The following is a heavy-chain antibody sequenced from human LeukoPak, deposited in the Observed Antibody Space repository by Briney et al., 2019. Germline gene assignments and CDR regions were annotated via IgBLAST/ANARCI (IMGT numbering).Heavy chain of an antibody. CDR2: ISGSGGST. CDR3: ANDFWSGLPWDNWFDP. CDR1: GFTFSSYA. V-gene: IGHV3-23*01. Sequence: GGSLRLSCAASGFTFSSYAMSWVRQAPGKGLEWVSAISGSGGSTYYADSVKGRFTISRDNSKNTLYLQMNSLRAEDTAVYYCANDFWSGLPWDNWFDPWGQGTLVTVSS. J-gene: IGHJ5*02. D-gene: IGHD3-3*01.